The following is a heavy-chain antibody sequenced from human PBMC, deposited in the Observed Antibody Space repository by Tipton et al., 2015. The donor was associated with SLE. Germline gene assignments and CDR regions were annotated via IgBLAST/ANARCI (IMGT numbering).Heavy chain of an antibody. CDR2: MSYSGNT. V-gene: IGHV4-59*11. J-gene: IGHJ4*02. CDR3: VRDNGGWVPVFDY. CDR1: GGSISSHY. Sequence: TLSLTCTVSGGSISSHYWSWIRQPPGKGLEWIGYMSYSGNTYYNPSLKSRVSISIDTAKNQLSLKLSSVTAADTAVYYCVRDNGGWVPVFDYWGQGTLVTVSS. D-gene: IGHD2-8*01.